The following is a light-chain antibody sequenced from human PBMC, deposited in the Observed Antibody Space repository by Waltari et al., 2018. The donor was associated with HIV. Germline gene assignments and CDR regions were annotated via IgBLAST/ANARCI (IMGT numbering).Light chain of an antibody. Sequence: DIQMTQSPSSLSPSVGDRVTITCRASQTINTYLNWYQQKPVKAPKLLIYGASSLQSGAPSRFSGSGSGTDFSLTISSLQPEDFATYYCQQSFSTPPTFGQGTKVEIK. CDR1: QTINTY. CDR3: QQSFSTPPT. CDR2: GAS. V-gene: IGKV1-39*01. J-gene: IGKJ1*01.